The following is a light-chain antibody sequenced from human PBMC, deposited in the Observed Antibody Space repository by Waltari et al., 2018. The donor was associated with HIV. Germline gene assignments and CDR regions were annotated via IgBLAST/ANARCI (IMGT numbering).Light chain of an antibody. CDR1: QSVLYNSNSTNY. CDR2: WAS. V-gene: IGKV4-1*01. CDR3: HQYYTTPWA. Sequence: DIVLTQSPDSLAVSLGERATINCKASQSVLYNSNSTNYLSWYQQKPGQPPKLLIYWASTRESGVPDRFSGSGSGTDFTLTISGLQAEDVAVYYCHQYYTTPWAFGQGTKVEIK. J-gene: IGKJ1*01.